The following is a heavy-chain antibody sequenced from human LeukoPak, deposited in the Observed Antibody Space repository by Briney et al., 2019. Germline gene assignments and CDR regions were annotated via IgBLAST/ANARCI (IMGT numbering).Heavy chain of an antibody. Sequence: ASVKVSCKASGGTFSGDAISWVRQAPGQGLEWMGWISAYNGNTNYAQKLQGRVTMTTDTSTSTAYMELRSLRSDDTAVYYCARDRLYSSGWYCDYWGQGTLVTVSS. CDR1: GGTFSGDA. V-gene: IGHV1-18*01. CDR2: ISAYNGNT. CDR3: ARDRLYSSGWYCDY. D-gene: IGHD6-19*01. J-gene: IGHJ4*02.